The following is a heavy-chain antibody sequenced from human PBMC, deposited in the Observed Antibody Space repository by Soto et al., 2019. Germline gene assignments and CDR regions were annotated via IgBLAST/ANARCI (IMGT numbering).Heavy chain of an antibody. D-gene: IGHD1-1*01. V-gene: IGHV4-61*08. CDR1: GGSISSGGYS. Sequence: PSETLSLTCAVSGGSISSGGYSWSWIRQPPGKGLEWIGYIYYSGSTNYNPSLKSRVTISVDTSKNQFSLKLSSVTAADTAVYYCARYRWNDGQKHYYYYYGMDVWGQGTTVTVSS. CDR3: ARYRWNDGQKHYYYYYGMDV. CDR2: IYYSGST. J-gene: IGHJ6*02.